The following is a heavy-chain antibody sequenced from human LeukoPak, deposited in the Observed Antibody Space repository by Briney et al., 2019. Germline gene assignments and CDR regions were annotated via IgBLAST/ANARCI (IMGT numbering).Heavy chain of an antibody. Sequence: PGGSLRLSCAASGFTFSSYGMHWVRQAPGKGLEWPAALSYDGGNEYFADSVKGRFTISRDNSKNTLYLQMNSLRAEDTAVYYCARDQVISGSYPSAFDYWGQGTLVTVSS. CDR2: LSYDGGNE. CDR1: GFTFSSYG. J-gene: IGHJ4*02. D-gene: IGHD1-26*01. V-gene: IGHV3-30*03. CDR3: ARDQVISGSYPSAFDY.